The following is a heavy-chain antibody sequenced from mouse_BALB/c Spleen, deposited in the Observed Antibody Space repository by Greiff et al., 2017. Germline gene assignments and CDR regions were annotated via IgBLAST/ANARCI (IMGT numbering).Heavy chain of an antibody. D-gene: IGHD1-1*01. J-gene: IGHJ4*01. CDR3: ARDYYGSRGAMDY. Sequence: EVMLVESGGGLVQPGGSLRLSCATSGFTFTAYYMSWVRQPPGKALEWLGFIRNKANGYTTEYSASVKGRFTISRDNSQSILYLQMNTLRAEDSATYYCARDYYGSRGAMDYWGQGTSVTVSA. V-gene: IGHV7-3*02. CDR2: IRNKANGYTT. CDR1: GFTFTAYY.